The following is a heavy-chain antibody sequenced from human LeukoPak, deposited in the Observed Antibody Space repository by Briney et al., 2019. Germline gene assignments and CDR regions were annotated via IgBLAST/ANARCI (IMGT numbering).Heavy chain of an antibody. CDR1: GGSISSYY. J-gene: IGHJ4*02. V-gene: IGHV4-59*01. CDR2: IYYSGST. D-gene: IGHD3-22*01. CDR3: ARLGEFYYESITL. Sequence: PSETLSLTCTVSGGSISSYYWSWIRQPPGKGLEWIGYIYYSGSTNYNPSLKSRVTISVDTSKNQFSLKLSSVTAADTAVYYCARLGEFYYESITLWGQGTLVTVSS.